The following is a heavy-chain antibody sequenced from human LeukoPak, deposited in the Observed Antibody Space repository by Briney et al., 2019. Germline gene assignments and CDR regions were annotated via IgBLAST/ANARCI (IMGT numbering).Heavy chain of an antibody. CDR2: IYYSGST. J-gene: IGHJ4*02. D-gene: IGHD2-2*01. CDR3: ARVDIAVVPAVRFYFDY. V-gene: IGHV4-59*01. CDR1: GGSISSYY. Sequence: SETLSLTCTVSGGSISSYYWSWIRQPPGKGLEWIGYIYYSGSTNYNPSLKSRVTISVDTSKNQFSLKLSSVTAADTAVYYCARVDIAVVPAVRFYFDYWGQGTLVTVSS.